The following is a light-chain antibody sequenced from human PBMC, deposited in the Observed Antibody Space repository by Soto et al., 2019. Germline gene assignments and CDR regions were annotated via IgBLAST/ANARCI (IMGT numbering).Light chain of an antibody. Sequence: EIVMTQSPATLSVSPGETATLSCRASQSVAGNLAWYQQKPGQPPRLLIYGVSTRATGAPARFSGSGSETDFSLTISSLQIEDFALYYCQQSNNWPPLIFGGGTKVDIK. CDR3: QQSNNWPPLI. CDR1: QSVAGN. CDR2: GVS. V-gene: IGKV3-15*01. J-gene: IGKJ4*01.